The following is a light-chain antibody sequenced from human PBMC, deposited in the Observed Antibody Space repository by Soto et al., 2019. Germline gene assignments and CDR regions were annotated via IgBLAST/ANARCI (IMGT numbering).Light chain of an antibody. CDR2: DAS. V-gene: IGKV3D-20*01. CDR1: QSVSNNY. J-gene: IGKJ3*01. CDR3: QQYGSSLFT. Sequence: EIVLTQSPATLSLSPGERATLSCGASQSVSNNYLAWYQQKPGQAPRLLIYDASTRATGIPDRFSGSGSGTDFTLTISRLEPEDFAVYYCQQYGSSLFTFGPGTKVDIK.